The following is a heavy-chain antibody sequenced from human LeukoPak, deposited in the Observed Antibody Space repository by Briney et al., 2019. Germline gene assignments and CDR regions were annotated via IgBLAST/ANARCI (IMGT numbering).Heavy chain of an antibody. CDR2: IIPIFGTA. Sequence: SVKVSCKASGGTFSSYAISWVRQAPGQGLEWMGGIIPIFGTANYAQKFQGRVTITTDESTSTAYMELSSLRSEDTAVYYCAKFVNYGDYYYYYYMDVWGKGTTVTVSS. CDR1: GGTFSSYA. D-gene: IGHD3-10*01. V-gene: IGHV1-69*05. CDR3: AKFVNYGDYYYYYYMDV. J-gene: IGHJ6*03.